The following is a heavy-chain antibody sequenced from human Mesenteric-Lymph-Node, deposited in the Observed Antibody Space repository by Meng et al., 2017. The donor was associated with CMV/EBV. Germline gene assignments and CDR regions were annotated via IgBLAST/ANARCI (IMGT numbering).Heavy chain of an antibody. V-gene: IGHV1-69*10. Sequence: CKTAGGNFSSYGIIWVRQAPGQGLEWMGGIIPILGIANYAQKFQGRVTVTADKSTSTAHMELSSLRSQDTAVYYCARDLSSGSYFLDSWGQGTLVTVSS. CDR1: GGNFSSYG. D-gene: IGHD1-26*01. CDR3: ARDLSSGSYFLDS. CDR2: IIPILGIA. J-gene: IGHJ4*02.